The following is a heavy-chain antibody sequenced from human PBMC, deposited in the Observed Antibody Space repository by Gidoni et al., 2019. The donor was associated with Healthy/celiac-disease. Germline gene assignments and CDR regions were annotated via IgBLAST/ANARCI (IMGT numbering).Heavy chain of an antibody. CDR3: ARGPTSSSWYQYGMDV. J-gene: IGHJ6*02. V-gene: IGHV3-20*01. D-gene: IGHD6-13*01. Sequence: GYADSVKGRFTISRDNAKNSLYLQMNSLRAEDTALYHCARGPTSSSWYQYGMDVWGQGTTVTVSS.